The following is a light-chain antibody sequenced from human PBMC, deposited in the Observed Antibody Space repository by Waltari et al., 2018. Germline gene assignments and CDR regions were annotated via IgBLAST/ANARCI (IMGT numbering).Light chain of an antibody. CDR3: SSYVANNNPV. CDR2: EVS. J-gene: IGLJ2*01. CDR1: SSDVGGYNF. V-gene: IGLV2-8*01. Sequence: QSALTQPPSASGSPGQSVTISCTGTSSDVGGYNFVSWYQHHPGKAPRLIIYEVSARPPGVPDRFSGSKSGNTASLTVSGLQAEDEADYYCSSYVANNNPVFGGGTKLTVL.